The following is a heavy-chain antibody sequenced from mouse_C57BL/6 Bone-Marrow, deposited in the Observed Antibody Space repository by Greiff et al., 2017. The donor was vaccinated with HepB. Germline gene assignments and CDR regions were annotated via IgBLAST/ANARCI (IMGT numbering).Heavy chain of an antibody. CDR2: ISDGGSYT. J-gene: IGHJ3*01. D-gene: IGHD3-3*01. CDR3: AREGDVGAY. Sequence: EVKVVDSGGGLVKPGGSLKLSCAASGFTFSSYAMSWVRQTPEKRLEWVATISDGGSYTYYPDNVKGRFTISRDNAKNNLYLQMSHLKSEDTAMYYCAREGDVGAYWGQGTLVTVSA. CDR1: GFTFSSYA. V-gene: IGHV5-4*01.